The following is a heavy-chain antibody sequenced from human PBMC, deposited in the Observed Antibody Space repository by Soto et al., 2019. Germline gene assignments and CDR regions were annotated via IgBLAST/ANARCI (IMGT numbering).Heavy chain of an antibody. V-gene: IGHV3-73*02. CDR2: IRSKVNSYAT. Sequence: QVVESGGALVQPGGSLKLSCAASGFTFSVSAMHWVRQASGKGLEWVGRIRSKVNSYATAYAASVKGRFTISRDDSKNMAYLQMNSLKTEDTAVYYCTRHVMDVWGQGTTVTVSS. CDR3: TRHVMDV. J-gene: IGHJ6*02. CDR1: GFTFSVSA.